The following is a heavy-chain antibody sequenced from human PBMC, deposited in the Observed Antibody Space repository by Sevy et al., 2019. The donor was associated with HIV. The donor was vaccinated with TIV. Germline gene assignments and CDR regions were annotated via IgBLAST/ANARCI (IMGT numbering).Heavy chain of an antibody. CDR1: GDSFSSYY. V-gene: IGHV4-59*12. CDR3: GRLRNGYNILDY. D-gene: IGHD5-12*01. Sequence: SETLSLTCTVSGDSFSSYYWNWIRQPPGKGLEWIGYIYYRGSTSYNPSLKSRVTISLDTSKNQFSLKLNSVTAADTALYYCGRLRNGYNILDYWGQGTLVTVSS. J-gene: IGHJ4*02. CDR2: IYYRGST.